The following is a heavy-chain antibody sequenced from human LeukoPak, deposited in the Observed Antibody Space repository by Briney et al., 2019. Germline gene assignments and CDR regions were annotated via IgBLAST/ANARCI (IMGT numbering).Heavy chain of an antibody. V-gene: IGHV4-30-2*01. Sequence: PSQTLSLTCTVSGGSISSGGYYWSWIRQPPGKGLEWIGYIYHSGSTYYNPSLKRRVTISVDRSKNQFSLKLSSVTAADTAVYYCARGLTVTKSYPFDYWGQGTLVTVSS. CDR2: IYHSGST. D-gene: IGHD4-11*01. J-gene: IGHJ4*02. CDR1: GGSISSGGYY. CDR3: ARGLTVTKSYPFDY.